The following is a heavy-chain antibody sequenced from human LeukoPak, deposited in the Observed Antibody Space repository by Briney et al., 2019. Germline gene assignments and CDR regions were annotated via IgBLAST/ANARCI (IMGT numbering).Heavy chain of an antibody. J-gene: IGHJ4*02. V-gene: IGHV3-21*01. Sequence: GGSLRLSCAASGFTFSNYAMNWVRQAPGKGLDWVSSITAGGSFKYYADSVEGRFTISRDNAKNSLYLQMSSLTPEDTAVYYCARNYDVLTGYPYYFDYWGQGTLVTVSS. D-gene: IGHD3-9*01. CDR1: GFTFSNYA. CDR2: ITAGGSFK. CDR3: ARNYDVLTGYPYYFDY.